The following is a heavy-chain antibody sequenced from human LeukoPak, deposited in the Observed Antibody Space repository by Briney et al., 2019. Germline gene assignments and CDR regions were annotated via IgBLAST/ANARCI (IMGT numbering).Heavy chain of an antibody. V-gene: IGHV4-4*07. Sequence: ETLSLTCIVSGGSISSYYWSWIRQPAGKGLEWIGRIYRSGMTNYNPSLKNRITMSLDTSKNQFFLKLISVTAADTAVYYCARDWDELRSFDWFNWFDPWGQGTLVTVSS. CDR3: ARDWDELRSFDWFNWFDP. CDR2: IYRSGMT. D-gene: IGHD3-9*01. CDR1: GGSISSYY. J-gene: IGHJ5*02.